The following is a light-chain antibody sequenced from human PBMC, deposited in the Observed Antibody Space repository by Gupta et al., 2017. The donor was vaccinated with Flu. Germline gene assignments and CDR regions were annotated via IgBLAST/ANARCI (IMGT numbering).Light chain of an antibody. J-gene: IGLJ1*01. V-gene: IGLV2-14*01. CDR2: EVT. CDR1: SSDIGGYDY. CDR3: NSYASAFTYV. Sequence: QSALTQPASVSGSPGQSITIPFTGTSSDIGGYDYVSWFQQHPGKAPKLMIYEVTNRPSGVSHRFSGSKSGNTASLTISGLQAEDEADYYCNSYASAFTYVFGTGTKVTVL.